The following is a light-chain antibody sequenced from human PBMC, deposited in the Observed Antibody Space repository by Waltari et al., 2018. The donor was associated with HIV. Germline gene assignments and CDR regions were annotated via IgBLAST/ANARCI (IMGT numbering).Light chain of an antibody. Sequence: SVLTPPPSVSGAPGQWVTISCSGRSPNIGPGSDVHWYQQYPGTAPKVLIYGNTNRPSGVPDRFSGSKSGTSASLAITGLQAEDEADYYCQSYDTSLSSWVFGGGTKVTVL. V-gene: IGLV1-40*01. CDR3: QSYDTSLSSWV. CDR1: SPNIGPGSD. J-gene: IGLJ3*02. CDR2: GNT.